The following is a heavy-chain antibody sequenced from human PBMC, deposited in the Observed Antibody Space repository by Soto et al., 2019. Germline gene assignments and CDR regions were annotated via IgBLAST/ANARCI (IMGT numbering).Heavy chain of an antibody. CDR2: INPNSGDT. J-gene: IGHJ6*02. Sequence: SVKVSRKSSGYIRAVYHIHSLCQAPGRGLEWMGLINPNSGDTEYAKNFQGRVTMTRDTSFNLVYMEMSGLMSDDTAVYYCARDARGTRGFDEMDIWGQGTTVTVSS. D-gene: IGHD3-9*01. CDR1: GYIRAVYH. CDR3: ARDARGTRGFDEMDI. V-gene: IGHV1-2*02.